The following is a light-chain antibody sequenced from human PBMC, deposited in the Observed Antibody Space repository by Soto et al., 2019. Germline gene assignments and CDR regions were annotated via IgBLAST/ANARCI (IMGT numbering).Light chain of an antibody. V-gene: IGKV1-39*01. CDR1: QNITTY. CDR3: QQIYSTPWT. J-gene: IGKJ1*01. CDR2: TVS. Sequence: DIQMTKTPSSLSASVGDRVTITCRASQNITTYLNWYQQTPGKAPELLIYTVSFLQSGVPSRFSGSASGTDFTLTISSLQPEDFATYFCQQIYSTPWTFGQGTKVDIK.